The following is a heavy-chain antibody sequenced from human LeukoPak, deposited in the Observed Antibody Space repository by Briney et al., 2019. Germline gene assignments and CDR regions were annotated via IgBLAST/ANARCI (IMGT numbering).Heavy chain of an antibody. CDR3: ARVFLTKGGYYYGMDV. D-gene: IGHD3-9*01. Sequence: KASCKASGYTFTSYGISWVRQAPGQGLEWMGWISAYNGNTNYAQKLQGRVTMTTDTSTSTAYMELRSPRSDDTAVYYCARVFLTKGGYYYGMDVWGQGTTVTVSS. V-gene: IGHV1-18*01. CDR1: GYTFTSYG. J-gene: IGHJ6*02. CDR2: ISAYNGNT.